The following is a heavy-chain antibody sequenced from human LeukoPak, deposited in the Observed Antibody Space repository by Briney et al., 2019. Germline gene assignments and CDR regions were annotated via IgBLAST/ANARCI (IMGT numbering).Heavy chain of an antibody. CDR3: VKGSRGNYDT. CDR2: ISGSGSST. J-gene: IGHJ5*02. D-gene: IGHD5-24*01. CDR1: GFTFSSYA. Sequence: GGSLRLSCAASGFTFSSYAMCWVRQAPGKGLQWVSSISGSGSSTYYADSVKGRFTISRDNSKNTLFPQVNSLRAEDTAVYYCVKGSRGNYDTWGQGTLVTVSS. V-gene: IGHV3-23*01.